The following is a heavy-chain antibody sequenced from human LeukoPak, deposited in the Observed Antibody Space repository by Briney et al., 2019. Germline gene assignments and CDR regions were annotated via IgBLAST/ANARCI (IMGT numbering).Heavy chain of an antibody. CDR1: GYTFTNYY. Sequence: ASVKVSCKASGYTFTNYYMHWVRQAPGQGLEWMGIINPSGGSTSYAQKFQGRVTMTRDTPTSTVYMELSSLRSEDTAVYYCARGPPNYDILTGSWFDPWGQGTLVTVSS. CDR2: INPSGGST. D-gene: IGHD3-9*01. CDR3: ARGPPNYDILTGSWFDP. J-gene: IGHJ5*02. V-gene: IGHV1-46*01.